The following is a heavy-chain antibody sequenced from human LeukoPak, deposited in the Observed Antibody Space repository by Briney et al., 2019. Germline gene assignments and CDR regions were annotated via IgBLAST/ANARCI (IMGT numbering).Heavy chain of an antibody. CDR1: GFTFSSYA. V-gene: IGHV3-30-3*01. CDR2: ISYDGSNK. CDR3: ARDAYSSSSGRAFDI. Sequence: GGSLRLSCAASGFTFSSYAMHWVRQAPGKGLEWVAVISYDGSNKYYADSVKGRFTISRDNSKNTLYLQMNSLRAEDTAVYYCARDAYSSSSGRAFDIWGQGTMVTVSS. J-gene: IGHJ3*02. D-gene: IGHD6-6*01.